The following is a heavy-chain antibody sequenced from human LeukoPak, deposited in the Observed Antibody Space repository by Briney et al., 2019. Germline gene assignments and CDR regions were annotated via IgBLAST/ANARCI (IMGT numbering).Heavy chain of an antibody. CDR1: GYTFTSYD. D-gene: IGHD5-24*01. CDR2: MNPNSGKT. V-gene: IGHV1-8*01. J-gene: IGHJ4*02. CDR3: ARELRSDDY. Sequence: ASVKVSCKASGYTFTSYDINWVRQATGQGLEWMGYMNPNSGKTEYAQKFQGRVTMTADTSISTAYMELNSLRSEDTAVYYCARELRSDDYWGQGTLVTVSS.